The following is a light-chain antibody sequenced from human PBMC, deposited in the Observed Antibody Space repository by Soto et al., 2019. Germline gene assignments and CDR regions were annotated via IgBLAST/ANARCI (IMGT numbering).Light chain of an antibody. CDR2: GAS. V-gene: IGKV3-20*01. CDR1: QSVTSDY. Sequence: DIVLTQSPGSLSLSPGERATLSCRASQSVTSDYLAWYQQKPGQPPRLLIYGASSRATGIPDRFSGSGSGTDCTLTISRREPEDSAVSLCHNYGYGRDNFGEGTKLEIK. J-gene: IGKJ2*01. CDR3: HNYGYGRDN.